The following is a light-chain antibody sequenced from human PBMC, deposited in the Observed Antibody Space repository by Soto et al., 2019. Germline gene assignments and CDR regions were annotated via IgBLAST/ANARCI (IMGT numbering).Light chain of an antibody. J-gene: IGKJ1*01. CDR2: GAS. CDR3: QKYNSAPWT. V-gene: IGKV1-27*01. Sequence: DIQMTQSPSSLSASVGDRVTITCRASQGISTYLAWYQQKPGKVPYLLIYGASTLQSGVPSRFSGSGSGTDFSHTISSLHPEDVANYYCQKYNSAPWTFGQGTKVEIK. CDR1: QGISTY.